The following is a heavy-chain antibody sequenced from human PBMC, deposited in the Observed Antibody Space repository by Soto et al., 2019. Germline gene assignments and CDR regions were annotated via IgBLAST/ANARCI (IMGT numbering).Heavy chain of an antibody. Sequence: ASVKVSCKASGYTFTSYGISWVRQAPGQGLEWMGWISAYNGNTNYAQKLQGRVTMTTDTSTSTAYMELRSLRSDDTAVYYCARDIAARGIYYYYCMDVWGKGTTVTVSS. CDR2: ISAYNGNT. CDR3: ARDIAARGIYYYYCMDV. J-gene: IGHJ6*03. V-gene: IGHV1-18*01. CDR1: GYTFTSYG. D-gene: IGHD6-6*01.